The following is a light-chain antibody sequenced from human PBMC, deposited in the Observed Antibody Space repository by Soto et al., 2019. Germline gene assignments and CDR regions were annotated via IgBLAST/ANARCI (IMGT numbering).Light chain of an antibody. J-gene: IGKJ3*01. V-gene: IGKV1-5*01. CDR1: QTISNW. CDR3: HQYNSYAFN. CDR2: DAA. Sequence: DIQMTQSPSTLSASVGDRVTITCRASQTISNWLAWYQQKPGKAPKLLIYDAARLESGVPSRFSGSGSGTEFTLTISSLQPDDFETYYCHQYNSYAFNFGPGTKVDIK.